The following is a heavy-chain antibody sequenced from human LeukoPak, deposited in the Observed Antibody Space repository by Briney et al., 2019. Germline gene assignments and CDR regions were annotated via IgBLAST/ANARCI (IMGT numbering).Heavy chain of an antibody. D-gene: IGHD2-15*01. CDR2: INSDGSST. V-gene: IGHV3-74*01. CDR3: ARDISVHYCSGGSCYPFYYYYGLDV. J-gene: IGHJ6*02. Sequence: GGSLRLSCAASGFTFSSYWMHWVCQAPGKGLVWVSRINSDGSSTNYADSVKGRFTISRDNAKNTLYLQINSLRAEDTAVYYCARDISVHYCSGGSCYPFYYYYGLDVWGQGSSVTVSS. CDR1: GFTFSSYW.